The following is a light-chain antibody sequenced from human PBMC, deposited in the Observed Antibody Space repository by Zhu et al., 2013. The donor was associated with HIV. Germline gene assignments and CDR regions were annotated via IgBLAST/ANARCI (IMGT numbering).Light chain of an antibody. J-gene: IGLJ2*01. Sequence: SYELTQPPSVTAAPGETATVTCGGNNIGTKSVHWYQQRPGQAPVLVIYDDRDRPSGIPERFSGSKSGNTASLTISRVEAGDEADYYCQVWDPNSHHVVFGGGTKVTVL. CDR2: DDR. V-gene: IGLV3-21*04. CDR3: QVWDPNSHHVV. CDR1: NIGTKS.